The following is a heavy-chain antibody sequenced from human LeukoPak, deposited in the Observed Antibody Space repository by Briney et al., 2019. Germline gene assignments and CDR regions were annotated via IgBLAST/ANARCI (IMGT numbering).Heavy chain of an antibody. V-gene: IGHV1-69*04. CDR1: GGTFSSYA. CDR3: ARDDSYGYFDY. D-gene: IGHD5-18*01. CDR2: IIPILGIA. J-gene: IGHJ4*02. Sequence: SVKVSCKASGGTFSSYAISWVRQAPGQGLEWMGRIIPILGIANYAQKFQGRVTITADKSTSTAYMELSSLRSEDTAVYYCARDDSYGYFDYWGQGTLDTVSS.